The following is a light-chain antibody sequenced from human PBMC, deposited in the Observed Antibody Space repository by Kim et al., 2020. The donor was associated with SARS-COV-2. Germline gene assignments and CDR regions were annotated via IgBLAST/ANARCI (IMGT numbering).Light chain of an antibody. CDR1: QSVSTY. V-gene: IGKV3-11*01. Sequence: PGDRATLSCRASQSVSTYLAWYQQKPGQAPRLLIYDASNRATGIPDRFSGSGSGTDFTLTISSLESEDFAIYYCQQRSNWPPALTFGGVTKVDIK. CDR3: QQRSNWPPALT. CDR2: DAS. J-gene: IGKJ4*01.